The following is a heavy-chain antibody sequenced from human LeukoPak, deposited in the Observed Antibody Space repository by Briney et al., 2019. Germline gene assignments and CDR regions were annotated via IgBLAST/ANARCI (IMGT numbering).Heavy chain of an antibody. CDR1: GYIFTNYY. Sequence: ASVKVSCKASGYIFTNYYIQWVRQAPGQGLEWMGMISPNSGGTTYAQRFHGRFTVTRDTSTSSVNMELSSLTSEDTAVYYCAREEHGGLYDYWGQGTLVTVSS. CDR3: AREEHGGLYDY. D-gene: IGHD4-23*01. V-gene: IGHV1-46*01. CDR2: ISPNSGGT. J-gene: IGHJ4*02.